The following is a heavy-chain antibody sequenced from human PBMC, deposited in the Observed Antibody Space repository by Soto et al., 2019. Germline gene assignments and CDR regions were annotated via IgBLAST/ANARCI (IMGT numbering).Heavy chain of an antibody. V-gene: IGHV3-23*01. CDR2: ISGSGGST. CDR3: AKDGRYCSSTGCYVSY. J-gene: IGHJ4*02. CDR1: GFTFSNYA. Sequence: GGSLRLSCAASGFTFSNYAMSWVRQAPGKGLEWVSAISGSGGSTYYADSVKGRFTISRDNSKNTLYLQMNSLRAEDTAVYYCAKDGRYCSSTGCYVSYWGQGTLVTVSS. D-gene: IGHD2-2*01.